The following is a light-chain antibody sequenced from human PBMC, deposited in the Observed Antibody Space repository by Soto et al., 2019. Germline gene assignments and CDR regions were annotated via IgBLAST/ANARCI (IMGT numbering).Light chain of an antibody. V-gene: IGKV3-11*01. CDR3: QQYNNWPLT. Sequence: EIILTQSPATLSLSPGDRATLSCRASQSVSHYLAWYQQKPGQAPRLLIYDVSNRATGIPARFSGSGSGTAFTLTISSLEPEDFAVYFCQQYNNWPLTFGGGTKVEIK. CDR2: DVS. CDR1: QSVSHY. J-gene: IGKJ4*01.